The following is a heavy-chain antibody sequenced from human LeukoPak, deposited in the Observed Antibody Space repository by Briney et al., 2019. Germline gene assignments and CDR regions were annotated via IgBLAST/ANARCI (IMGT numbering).Heavy chain of an antibody. J-gene: IGHJ4*02. V-gene: IGHV3-7*01. Sequence: GGSLRLSCAASGFAFSTYWMSWVRQAPGKGLEWVAHIKQDGSEKYYVDSVKGRFTISRDNADNSLYLQMNSLRAEDTAVYYCATNRRGAFDNWGQGTLVTVSS. CDR3: ATNRRGAFDN. CDR2: IKQDGSEK. CDR1: GFAFSTYW. D-gene: IGHD4/OR15-4a*01.